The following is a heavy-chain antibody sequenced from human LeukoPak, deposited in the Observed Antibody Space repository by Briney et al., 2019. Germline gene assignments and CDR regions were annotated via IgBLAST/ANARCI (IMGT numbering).Heavy chain of an antibody. CDR3: ARDTPGGRGAFDI. D-gene: IGHD2-15*01. V-gene: IGHV1-69*13. CDR2: IIPIFGTA. CDR1: GGTFSSYA. J-gene: IGHJ3*02. Sequence: SVKVFCKASGGTFSSYAISWVRQAPGQGLEWMGGIIPIFGTANYAQKFQGRVTITADESTSTAYMELSSLRSEDTAVYYCARDTPGGRGAFDIWGQGTMVTVSS.